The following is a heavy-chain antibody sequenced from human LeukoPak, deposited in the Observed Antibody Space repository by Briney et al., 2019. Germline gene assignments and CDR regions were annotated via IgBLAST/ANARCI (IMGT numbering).Heavy chain of an antibody. V-gene: IGHV1-2*02. J-gene: IGHJ4*02. CDR2: INPPSGGT. CDR1: GYTFTGYY. Sequence: GASVKVSCKPSGYTFTGYYIHWGRQAPRQGLEWRGWINPPSGGTNYAQKFQGGVTMTRDTSITTAYMELSSLRSDDTAVYYCARDVGEYCSSTNCYASHYWGQGTLVTVSS. CDR3: ARDVGEYCSSTNCYASHY. D-gene: IGHD2-2*01.